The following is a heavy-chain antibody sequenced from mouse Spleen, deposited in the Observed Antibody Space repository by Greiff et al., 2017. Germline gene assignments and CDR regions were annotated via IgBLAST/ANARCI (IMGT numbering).Heavy chain of an antibody. CDR2: INPNNGGT. Sequence: EVQLQQSGPELVKPGASVKISCKASGYTFTDYYMNWVKQSHGKSLEWIGDINPNNGGTSYNQKFKGKATLTVDKSSSTAYMELRSLTSEDSAVYYCARDSITTVVAYYFDYWGQGTTLTVSS. J-gene: IGHJ2*01. D-gene: IGHD1-1*01. V-gene: IGHV1-26*01. CDR1: GYTFTDYY. CDR3: ARDSITTVVAYYFDY.